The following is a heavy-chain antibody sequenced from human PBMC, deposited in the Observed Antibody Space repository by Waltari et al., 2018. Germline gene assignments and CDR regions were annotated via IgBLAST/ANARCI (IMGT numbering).Heavy chain of an antibody. J-gene: IGHJ4*02. Sequence: EVQLVESGGGLVQPGRSLRLSCAASGFTLDDYAMHWVRQAPGKGLEWVSGISWNSGSIGYADSVKGRFTISRDNAKNSLYLQMNSLRAEDTALYYCAKRGYSEYYFDYWGQGTLVTVSS. V-gene: IGHV3-9*01. CDR1: GFTLDDYA. CDR2: ISWNSGSI. CDR3: AKRGYSEYYFDY. D-gene: IGHD5-18*01.